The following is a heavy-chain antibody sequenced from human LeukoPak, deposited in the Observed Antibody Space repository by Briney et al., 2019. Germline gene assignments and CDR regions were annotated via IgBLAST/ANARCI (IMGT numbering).Heavy chain of an antibody. CDR1: GFTFSSYW. J-gene: IGHJ3*02. CDR2: VNSDGTST. D-gene: IGHD1-26*01. V-gene: IGHV3-74*01. Sequence: GGSLRLSCAASGFTFSSYWMFWVRQAPGKGLVWVSRVNSDGTSTNYADSVKGRFTISRDNAKNSLYLQMNSLRAEDTAVYYCARSPLEVGANSDAFDIWGQGTMVTVSS. CDR3: ARSPLEVGANSDAFDI.